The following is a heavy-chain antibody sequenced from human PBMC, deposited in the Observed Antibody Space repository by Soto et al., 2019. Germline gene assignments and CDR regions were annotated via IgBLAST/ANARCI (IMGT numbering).Heavy chain of an antibody. CDR1: GGTFSSYT. CDR3: ARGRSGGSCYSCYYYYMDV. CDR2: IIPILGIA. J-gene: IGHJ6*03. V-gene: IGHV1-69*02. Sequence: SVKVSCKAPGGTFSSYTISWVRQAPGQGLEWMGRIIPILGIANYAQKFQGRVTITADKPTSTAYMELSSLRSEDTAVYYCARGRSGGSCYSCYYYYMDVWGKGTTVTVSS. D-gene: IGHD2-15*01.